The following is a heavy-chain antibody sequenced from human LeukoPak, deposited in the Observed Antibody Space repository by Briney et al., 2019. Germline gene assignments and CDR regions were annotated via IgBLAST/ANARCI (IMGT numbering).Heavy chain of an antibody. Sequence: PGGSLRLSCAASGFTFSNYWMSWVRHAPGKGMEWVANIKHDASEKYYVDSVKGRFTISRDNAKNSLYLQLNRLRAEDTAVYYCARDESYSSDYCGQGTLVTVSS. J-gene: IGHJ4*02. V-gene: IGHV3-7*05. D-gene: IGHD6-13*01. CDR1: GFTFSNYW. CDR3: ARDESYSSDY. CDR2: IKHDASEK.